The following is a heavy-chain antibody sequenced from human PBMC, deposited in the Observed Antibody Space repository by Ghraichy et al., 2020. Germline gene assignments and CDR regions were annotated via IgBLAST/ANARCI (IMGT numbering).Heavy chain of an antibody. CDR3: ARGHYDSSGYYYSSAGWFDP. CDR1: GGSFSGYY. J-gene: IGHJ5*02. CDR2: INHSGST. D-gene: IGHD3-22*01. V-gene: IGHV4-34*01. Sequence: SETLSLTCAVYGGSFSGYYWSWIRQPPGKGLEWIGEINHSGSTNYNPSLKSRVTISVDTSKKQFSLKLSSVTAADTAVYYCARGHYDSSGYYYSSAGWFDPWGQGTLVTVSS.